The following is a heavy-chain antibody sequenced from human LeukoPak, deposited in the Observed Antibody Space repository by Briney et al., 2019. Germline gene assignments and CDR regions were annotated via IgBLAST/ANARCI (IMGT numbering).Heavy chain of an antibody. V-gene: IGHV4-39*01. D-gene: IGHD3-22*01. Sequence: PSDTLSLTCTVSGGSISSISYDWGWIRQPPGKGLEWIGSIYYSGSTYYNPSLKSRVTISVDTSKNQFSLKLSSVTAADTAVYYCARPRRYYDSSGYYFDYWGQGTLVTVSS. J-gene: IGHJ4*02. CDR2: IYYSGST. CDR1: GGSISSISYD. CDR3: ARPRRYYDSSGYYFDY.